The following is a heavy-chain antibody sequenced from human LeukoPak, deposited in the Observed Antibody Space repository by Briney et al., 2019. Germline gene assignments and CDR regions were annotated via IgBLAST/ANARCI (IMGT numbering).Heavy chain of an antibody. CDR1: GYTFTSYG. Sequence: ASVKVSCKASGYTFTSYGISWVRQAPGQGLEWMGWISAYNGNTNYAQKLQGRVTMTTDTSTSTAYMELSSLRSEDTAVYYCASRPYDILTGYYYYGMDVWGQGTTVTVSS. CDR3: ASRPYDILTGYYYYGMDV. D-gene: IGHD3-9*01. CDR2: ISAYNGNT. V-gene: IGHV1-18*01. J-gene: IGHJ6*02.